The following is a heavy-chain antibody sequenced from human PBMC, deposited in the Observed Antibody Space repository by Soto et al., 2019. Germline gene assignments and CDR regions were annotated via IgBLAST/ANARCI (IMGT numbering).Heavy chain of an antibody. J-gene: IGHJ6*02. Sequence: ASVQVSCKASGYTFTSYDINWVRQATGQGLERMGWMNPNSGNTGYAQKFQGRVTMTRNTSISTAYMELSSLRSEDTAVYYCARVRRYYDFWSGYPRRYGMDVWGQGTTVTVSS. D-gene: IGHD3-3*01. CDR2: MNPNSGNT. CDR3: ARVRRYYDFWSGYPRRYGMDV. V-gene: IGHV1-8*01. CDR1: GYTFTSYD.